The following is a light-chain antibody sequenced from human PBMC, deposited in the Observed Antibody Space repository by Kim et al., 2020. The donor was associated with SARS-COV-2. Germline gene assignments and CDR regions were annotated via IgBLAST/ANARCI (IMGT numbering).Light chain of an antibody. Sequence: EVVLTQSPGTLSLSPWERATLSCRASQTVGSSFLAWYQQKPGQAPRLLIYGASSRATGIPDRFSGSGSGTDLTLTISSLEPEDVAIYYCQQYGNSPWTFGQGTKVDIK. J-gene: IGKJ1*01. V-gene: IGKV3-20*01. CDR2: GAS. CDR3: QQYGNSPWT. CDR1: QTVGSSF.